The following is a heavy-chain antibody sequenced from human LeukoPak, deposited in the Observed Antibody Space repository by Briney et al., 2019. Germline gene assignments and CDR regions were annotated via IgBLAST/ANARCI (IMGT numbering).Heavy chain of an antibody. J-gene: IGHJ4*02. CDR1: GGSISGYY. CDR2: IHYSGST. D-gene: IGHD5-18*01. Sequence: SETLSLTCTVSGGSISGYYWSWIRQPPGKGLEWIGYIHYSGSTDYNPSLKSRVTMSADTSKNQFSLKVTSATAADTAVYYCARAYSGYTNDYWGQGTLVTVSS. V-gene: IGHV4-59*01. CDR3: ARAYSGYTNDY.